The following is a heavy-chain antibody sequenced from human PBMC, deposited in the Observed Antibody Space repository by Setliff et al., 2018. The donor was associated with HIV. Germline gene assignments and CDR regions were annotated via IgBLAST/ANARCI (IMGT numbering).Heavy chain of an antibody. CDR2: IHTSGNA. CDR1: GASISTYY. Sequence: PSETLSLTCTVSGASISTYYWSWIRQPAGKGLEWIGHIHTSGNANYNPSLNSRVTISVDTSKNKFSLKMRSVTAADTAVYYCARVPPEYSSSSQAFDIWGQGTKVTVSS. J-gene: IGHJ3*02. V-gene: IGHV4-4*07. D-gene: IGHD6-6*01. CDR3: ARVPPEYSSSSQAFDI.